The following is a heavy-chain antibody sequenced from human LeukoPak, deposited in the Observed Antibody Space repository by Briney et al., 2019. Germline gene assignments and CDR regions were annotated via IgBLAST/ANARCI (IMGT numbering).Heavy chain of an antibody. Sequence: AGTLRLSCAASAFTFSSYGMHWVRQAPGKGLECVAFIRYDGSNKYYADSVKGRFTISRDNSKNTLYLQMNSLRAEDTAVYYCAKSPRSIAVVDYWGQGTLVTVSS. CDR3: AKSPRSIAVVDY. J-gene: IGHJ4*02. CDR2: IRYDGSNK. CDR1: AFTFSSYG. D-gene: IGHD6-19*01. V-gene: IGHV3-30*02.